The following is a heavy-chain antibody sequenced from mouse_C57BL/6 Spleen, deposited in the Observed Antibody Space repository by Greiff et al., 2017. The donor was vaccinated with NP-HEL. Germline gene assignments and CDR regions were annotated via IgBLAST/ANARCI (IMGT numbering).Heavy chain of an antibody. J-gene: IGHJ2*01. CDR1: GFSLTSYG. V-gene: IGHV2-2*01. Sequence: VKLQESGPGLVQPSQSLSITCTVSGFSLTSYGVHWVRQSPGKGLEWLGVIWSGGSTDSNAAFISRLSISKDNSKSQVFFKMNSLQADDTAIYYCARKGWDELDYWGQGTTLTVSS. D-gene: IGHD4-1*01. CDR2: IWSGGST. CDR3: ARKGWDELDY.